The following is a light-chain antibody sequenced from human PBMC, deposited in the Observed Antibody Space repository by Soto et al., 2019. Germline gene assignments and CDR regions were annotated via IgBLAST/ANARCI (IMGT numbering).Light chain of an antibody. V-gene: IGKV3-15*01. J-gene: IGKJ1*01. Sequence: EVVMTQSPATLSVSPGERATLSCRASHSVSSSLAWYQQKPGQAPRLLISGASTRAAGIPARFSGSGSGTEFTLTISSLQSEDFAVYYCQQHDNSPWMFGQGTKVDIK. CDR2: GAS. CDR3: QQHDNSPWM. CDR1: HSVSSS.